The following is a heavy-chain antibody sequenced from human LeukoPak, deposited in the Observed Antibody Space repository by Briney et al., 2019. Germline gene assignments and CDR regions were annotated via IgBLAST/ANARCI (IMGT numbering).Heavy chain of an antibody. D-gene: IGHD4-11*01. CDR3: ARLGPTVTTPLLFDY. Sequence: GESLKISRKGSGYSFTSYWIGWVRQMPGKGLEWMGIIYPGDSDTRYSPSFQGQVTISADKSISTAYLQWSSLKASDTAMYYCARLGPTVTTPLLFDYWGQGTLVTVSS. J-gene: IGHJ4*02. V-gene: IGHV5-51*01. CDR2: IYPGDSDT. CDR1: GYSFTSYW.